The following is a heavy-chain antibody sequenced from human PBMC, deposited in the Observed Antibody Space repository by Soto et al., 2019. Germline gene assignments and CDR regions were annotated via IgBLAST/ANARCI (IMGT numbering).Heavy chain of an antibody. V-gene: IGHV3-30-3*01. CDR1: GFTFSSYA. CDR3: ARDGYNYDFDY. J-gene: IGHJ4*02. CDR2: ISYDGSNK. Sequence: PGGSLSLSCAASGFTFSSYAMHWVRQAPGKGLEWVAVISYDGSNKYYADSVKGRFTISRDNSKNTLYLQMNSLRAEDTAVYYCARDGYNYDFDYWGQGTLVTVSS. D-gene: IGHD5-12*01.